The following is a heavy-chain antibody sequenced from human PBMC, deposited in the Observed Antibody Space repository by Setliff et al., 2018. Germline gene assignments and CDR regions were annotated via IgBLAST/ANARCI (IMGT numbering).Heavy chain of an antibody. CDR3: ARAHRYFSDTTGYFYDQGRSAFDV. Sequence: GESLTISCAASGFTFDDYVMSWVRQAPGKGLEWVSDINRNGGRIGYADPMKGQFTISRDNAKNSLYLQMNSLGAEDTALYYCARAHRYFSDTTGYFYDQGRSAFDVWGQGTMVTV. J-gene: IGHJ3*01. CDR2: INRNGGRI. D-gene: IGHD3-22*01. V-gene: IGHV3-20*04. CDR1: GFTFDDYV.